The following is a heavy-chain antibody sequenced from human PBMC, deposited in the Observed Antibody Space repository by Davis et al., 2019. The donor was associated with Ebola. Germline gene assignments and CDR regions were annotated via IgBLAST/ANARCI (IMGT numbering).Heavy chain of an antibody. V-gene: IGHV1-18*01. CDR2: ISAYNGNT. Sequence: ASVKVSCKASGYTFTSYGISWVRQAPGQGLEWMGWISAYNGNTNYAQKLQGRVTMTTDTSTSTAYMELRSLRSEDTAVYYCARGRYYDFWSGYTYGMDVWGQGTTVTVSS. CDR1: GYTFTSYG. D-gene: IGHD3-3*01. J-gene: IGHJ6*02. CDR3: ARGRYYDFWSGYTYGMDV.